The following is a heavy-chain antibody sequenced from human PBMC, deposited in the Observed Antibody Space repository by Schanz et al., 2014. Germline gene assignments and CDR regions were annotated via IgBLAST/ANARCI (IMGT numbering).Heavy chain of an antibody. V-gene: IGHV1-46*01. CDR2: INPYDDTI. J-gene: IGHJ3*02. CDR3: VTEKRMESGTWAKAFDI. CDR1: NYIFTKYY. Sequence: QVQLVQSGAEVKKPGASVKLSCKASNYIFTKYYIHCVRQAPGQGLEWMGLINPYDDTIDYAKKFQGRVTMTTDTSTTTVYMELSSLRSDDTAMYYCVTEKRMESGTWAKAFDIWGQGTWVTVSS. D-gene: IGHD3-3*01.